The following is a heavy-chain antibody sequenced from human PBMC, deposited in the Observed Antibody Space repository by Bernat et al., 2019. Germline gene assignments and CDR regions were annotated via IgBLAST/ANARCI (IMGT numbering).Heavy chain of an antibody. Sequence: QMQLVQSGPEVKKPGTSVKVSCKASGFTFTSSAVQWVRQARGQRLEWIGWIVVGSGNTNYAKEFQERFTLARGMSRSTAYMELSSLGSEVTAVYYCAAGYYCGSGSYYIPDYWGQGTLVTVSS. V-gene: IGHV1-58*01. D-gene: IGHD3-10*01. CDR1: GFTFTSSA. CDR2: IVVGSGNT. CDR3: AAGYYCGSGSYYIPDY. J-gene: IGHJ4*02.